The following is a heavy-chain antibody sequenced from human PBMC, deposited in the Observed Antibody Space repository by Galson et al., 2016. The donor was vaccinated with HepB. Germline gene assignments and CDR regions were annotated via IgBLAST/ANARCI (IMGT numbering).Heavy chain of an antibody. J-gene: IGHJ4*02. CDR1: GYSLFNYG. CDR2: ISAFSGNT. CDR3: VRDVAVGATRRAYY. Sequence: SGYSLFNYGVNWVRQAPGQGLEWMGWISAFSGNTEFAQRLQGRVTMATDRSTSTAYMELRSLRSDDTGIYYCVRDVAVGATRRAYYWGQGTLVTVSS. V-gene: IGHV1-18*04. D-gene: IGHD2-21*01.